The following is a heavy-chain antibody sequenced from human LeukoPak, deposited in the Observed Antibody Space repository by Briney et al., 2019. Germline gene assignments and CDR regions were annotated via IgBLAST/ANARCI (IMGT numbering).Heavy chain of an antibody. CDR1: GYTFTSYS. D-gene: IGHD1-26*01. CDR2: ISAYNGNT. J-gene: IGHJ4*02. Sequence: ASVKVSCKASGYTFTSYSINWVRQAPGQGLEWMEWISAYNGNTKYAQKLQGRVTMTTDTSTSTAYMELRSLRSDDTAVYYCARGLGGSGSYFPTFDYWGQGTLVTVSS. CDR3: ARGLGGSGSYFPTFDY. V-gene: IGHV1-18*01.